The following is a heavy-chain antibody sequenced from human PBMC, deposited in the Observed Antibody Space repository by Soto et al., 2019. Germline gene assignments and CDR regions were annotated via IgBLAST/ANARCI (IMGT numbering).Heavy chain of an antibody. Sequence: SETLSLTCTVSGGSISSYYWSWIRQPPGKGLEWIGYIYYSGSTNYNPSLKSRVTISVDTSKNQFSLKLSSVTAADTAVYYRARDLNWNPGWFDPWGQGTLVTVSS. CDR3: ARDLNWNPGWFDP. D-gene: IGHD1-20*01. CDR1: GGSISSYY. J-gene: IGHJ5*02. CDR2: IYYSGST. V-gene: IGHV4-59*01.